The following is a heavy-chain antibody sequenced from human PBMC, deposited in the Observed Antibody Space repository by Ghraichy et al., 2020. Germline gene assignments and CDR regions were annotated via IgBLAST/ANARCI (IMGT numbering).Heavy chain of an antibody. CDR1: GYTLPELS. D-gene: IGHD3-22*01. V-gene: IGHV1-24*01. Sequence: ASVKVSCKVSGYTLPELSMHWVRQAPGKGLEWMGGFDPEDGETIYAQKFQGRVTMTEDTSTDTAYMELSSLRSEDTAVYYCSQISRLPSGSGSSGHHAFDIWGQGTTVTVSS. CDR3: SQISRLPSGSGSSGHHAFDI. CDR2: FDPEDGET. J-gene: IGHJ3*02.